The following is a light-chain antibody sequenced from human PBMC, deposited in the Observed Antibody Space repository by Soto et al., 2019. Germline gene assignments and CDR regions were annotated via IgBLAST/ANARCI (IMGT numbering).Light chain of an antibody. J-gene: IGKJ1*01. V-gene: IGKV1-5*01. CDR2: DAS. CDR3: QHYNPYSGP. CDR1: QNIRTW. Sequence: DIQMTQSPSTLSASVGDRVTITCRASQNIRTWLSWYQQKPVKAPNLLIFDASSLHSGVPSRFSGSGSGTEFTLTITSLQPDDFATYYCQHYNPYSGPFGQGTKVEIK.